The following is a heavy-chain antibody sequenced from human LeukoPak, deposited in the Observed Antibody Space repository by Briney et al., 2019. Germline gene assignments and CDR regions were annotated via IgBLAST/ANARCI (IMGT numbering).Heavy chain of an antibody. CDR3: AKVSLAYNWYFDY. CDR1: GFTFSSYW. J-gene: IGHJ4*02. D-gene: IGHD1-1*01. Sequence: GGSLRLSCAASGFTFSSYWMHWARQAPGKGLVWVSHINSDGSNTNYADSVRGRFTISRDNAKNTLYLQMNSLRGEDTAIYYCAKVSLAYNWYFDYWGQGTLVTVSS. CDR2: INSDGSNT. V-gene: IGHV3-74*01.